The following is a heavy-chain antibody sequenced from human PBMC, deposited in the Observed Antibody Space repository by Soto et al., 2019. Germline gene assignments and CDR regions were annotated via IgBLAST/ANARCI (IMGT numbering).Heavy chain of an antibody. CDR3: ARAGEVSSSWRAGGMDV. Sequence: SETLALTCTFCGGSISIYYWICILQPPVKGLEWIGYIYYSGSTNYNPSLKSRVTISVDTSKNQFSLKLSSVTAADTAVYYCARAGEVSSSWRAGGMDVWGQGTTVTVSS. V-gene: IGHV4-59*01. CDR1: GGSISIYY. CDR2: IYYSGST. D-gene: IGHD6-13*01. J-gene: IGHJ6*02.